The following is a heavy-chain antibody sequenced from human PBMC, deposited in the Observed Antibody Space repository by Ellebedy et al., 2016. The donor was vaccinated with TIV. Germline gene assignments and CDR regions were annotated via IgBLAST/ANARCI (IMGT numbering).Heavy chain of an antibody. CDR3: AREVVVITTGWFDP. J-gene: IGHJ5*02. CDR1: GYTFTSYA. CDR2: INADNGNT. Sequence: ASVKVSXXASGYTFTSYAMHWVRQAPGQRLEWMGWINADNGNTKYSQKFQGRVTITRDTSASTAYMELSSLRSEDTAVYYCAREVVVITTGWFDPWGQGTLVTVSS. V-gene: IGHV1-3*01. D-gene: IGHD3-22*01.